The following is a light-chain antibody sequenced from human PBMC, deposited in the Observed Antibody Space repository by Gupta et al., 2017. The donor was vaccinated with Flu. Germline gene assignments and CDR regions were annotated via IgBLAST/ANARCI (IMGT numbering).Light chain of an antibody. CDR2: EVT. CDR3: SSYTSGSNLEV. V-gene: IGLV2-14*01. Sequence: QSALTQPASVSGSPVQSVTISCTGTSSDVGRSDYVSWYQQHHDKAHKLISDEVTNRPSGVSRRFAGSKAGNTAYPTISGLQAEEETYYYGSSYTSGSNLEVFGTGTKVTVL. CDR1: SSDVGRSDY. J-gene: IGLJ1*01.